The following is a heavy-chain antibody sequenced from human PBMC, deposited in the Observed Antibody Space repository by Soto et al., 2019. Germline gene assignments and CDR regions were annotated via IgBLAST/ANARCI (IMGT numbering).Heavy chain of an antibody. D-gene: IGHD2-8*01. Sequence: SETLSLTCPVSGCSISNFYWIWIRQPPGKGLEWIGYISYSGNTNYNPSLKSRVSISVDTSKNQLSLNLTSVTAADTAVYYCARAPMVLSRSYFDSWGQGTPVTVSS. CDR3: ARAPMVLSRSYFDS. V-gene: IGHV4-59*01. CDR1: GCSISNFY. J-gene: IGHJ4*02. CDR2: ISYSGNT.